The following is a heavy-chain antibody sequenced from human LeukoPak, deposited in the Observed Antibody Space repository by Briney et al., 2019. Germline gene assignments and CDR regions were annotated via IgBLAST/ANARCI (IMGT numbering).Heavy chain of an antibody. Sequence: SETLSLTCTVSGGSINSYYWSWIRQPPGKGLEWIGYIFYSGNTNYNPSLKSRVTISVDTSKNQSSLKLSSVIAADTAVYYCARGGSSGYDPFDYWGQGTLVTVSS. CDR2: IFYSGNT. D-gene: IGHD5-12*01. CDR3: ARGGSSGYDPFDY. J-gene: IGHJ4*02. V-gene: IGHV4-59*01. CDR1: GGSINSYY.